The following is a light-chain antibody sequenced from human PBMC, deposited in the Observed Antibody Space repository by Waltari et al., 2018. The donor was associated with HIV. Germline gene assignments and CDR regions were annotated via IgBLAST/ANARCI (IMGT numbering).Light chain of an antibody. CDR1: QSVLYNSNNKNY. CDR3: LQYYTTART. J-gene: IGKJ1*01. Sequence: DIVMTQSPDSLAVSLGERATINCKSSQSVLYNSNNKNYLAWYQQKVGQPPKLLIYWASTRESGVPDRFSGSGSGTDFTLTITSLQAEDVAVYYCLQYYTTARTFGQGTKVEI. CDR2: WAS. V-gene: IGKV4-1*01.